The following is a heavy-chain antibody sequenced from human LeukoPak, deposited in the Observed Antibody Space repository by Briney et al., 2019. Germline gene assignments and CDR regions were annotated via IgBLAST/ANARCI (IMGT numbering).Heavy chain of an antibody. D-gene: IGHD3-22*01. CDR3: ARDHSMIVTGGLM. V-gene: IGHV3-21*01. Sequence: GGSLRLSCAASGFTFSSYSMNWVRQAPGKGLEWVSSISSSSSYIYYADSVKGRFTISRDNSKNTLYLQMNSLRAEDTAVYYCARDHSMIVTGGLMWGQGTLVTVSS. J-gene: IGHJ4*02. CDR1: GFTFSSYS. CDR2: ISSSSSYI.